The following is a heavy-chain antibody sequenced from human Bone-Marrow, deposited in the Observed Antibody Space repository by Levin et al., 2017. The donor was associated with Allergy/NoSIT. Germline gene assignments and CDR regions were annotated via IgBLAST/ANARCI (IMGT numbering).Heavy chain of an antibody. CDR1: GYTLTELS. CDR2: FDPEDGET. J-gene: IGHJ6*02. V-gene: IGHV1-24*01. Sequence: GASVKVSCKVSGYTLTELSMHWVRQAPGKGLEWMGGFDPEDGETIYAQKFQGRVTMTEDTSTDTAYMELSSLRSEDTAVYYCATDPAWLRRPGLYYYYYGMDVWGQGTTVTVSS. D-gene: IGHD5-12*01. CDR3: ATDPAWLRRPGLYYYYYGMDV.